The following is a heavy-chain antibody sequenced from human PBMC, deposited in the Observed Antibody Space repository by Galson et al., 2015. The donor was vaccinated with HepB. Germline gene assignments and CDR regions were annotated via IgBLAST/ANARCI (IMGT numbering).Heavy chain of an antibody. D-gene: IGHD6-13*01. Sequence: SLRLSCAASGFTFSSYSMNWVRQAPGKGLEWVSSISSSSSYIYYADSVKGRFTISRDNAKNSLYLQMNSLRAEDTAVYYCARAGRYSSSWIYYFDYWGQGTPVTVSS. CDR3: ARAGRYSSSWIYYFDY. J-gene: IGHJ4*02. CDR1: GFTFSSYS. V-gene: IGHV3-21*01. CDR2: ISSSSSYI.